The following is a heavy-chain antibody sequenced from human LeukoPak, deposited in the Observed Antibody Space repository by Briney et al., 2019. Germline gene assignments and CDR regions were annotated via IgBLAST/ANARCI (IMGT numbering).Heavy chain of an antibody. Sequence: SVRVSCKASGYTFTVYYMHWVRQAPGQGLEWMGWINPNSGGTNYAQKFQGRVTMTWDTSISTAYMELSRLRSDDTAVYYCARDRVVVPATPAMDVWGKGTTVTVSS. CDR3: ARDRVVVPATPAMDV. V-gene: IGHV1-2*02. J-gene: IGHJ6*04. D-gene: IGHD2-2*01. CDR1: GYTFTVYY. CDR2: INPNSGGT.